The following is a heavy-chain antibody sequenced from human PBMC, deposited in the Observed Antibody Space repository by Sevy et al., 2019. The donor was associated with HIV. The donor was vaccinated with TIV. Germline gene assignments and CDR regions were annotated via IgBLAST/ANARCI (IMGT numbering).Heavy chain of an antibody. CDR1: GGSITSLY. CDR3: AGENAWGRGYS. D-gene: IGHD1-26*01. Sequence: SETLSLTCTVSGGSITSLYWNWIRQPPGKGLGWIANIKYNGHINYNPSLKSRVTLSLDTSKNQFCLRLSSVTAADTAMYYCAGENAWGRGYSWGQGTLVTVSS. CDR2: IKYNGHI. V-gene: IGHV4-59*11. J-gene: IGHJ4*02.